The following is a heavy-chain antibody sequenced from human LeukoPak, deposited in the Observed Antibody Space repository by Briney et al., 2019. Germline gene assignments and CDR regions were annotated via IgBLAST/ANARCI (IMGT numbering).Heavy chain of an antibody. Sequence: SVKVSCKASGGTFSSYAISWVRQAPGHGLEWMGVIIPIFGTANYAQKFQGRVTITADESTSTAYMELSSLRSEDTAVYYCARFTYYYDSSGYYYFDYWGQGTLVTVSS. D-gene: IGHD3-22*01. CDR3: ARFTYYYDSSGYYYFDY. CDR1: GGTFSSYA. CDR2: IIPIFGTA. V-gene: IGHV1-69*13. J-gene: IGHJ4*02.